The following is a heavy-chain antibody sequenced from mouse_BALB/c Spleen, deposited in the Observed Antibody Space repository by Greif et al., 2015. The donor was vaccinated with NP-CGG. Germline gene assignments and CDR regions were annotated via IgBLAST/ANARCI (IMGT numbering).Heavy chain of an antibody. V-gene: IGHV14-3*02. CDR1: GFNIKDTY. Sequence: EVQLQESGAELVKPGASVKLSCTASGFNIKDTYMHWVKQRPEQGLEWIGRIDPANGNTKYDPKFQGKATITADTSSNTAYLQPSSRPSEDTAAYYCARKLGRGLYLDSWGQGTPPPVS. J-gene: IGHJ2*01. CDR3: ARKLGRGLYLDS. CDR2: IDPANGNT. D-gene: IGHD4-1*01.